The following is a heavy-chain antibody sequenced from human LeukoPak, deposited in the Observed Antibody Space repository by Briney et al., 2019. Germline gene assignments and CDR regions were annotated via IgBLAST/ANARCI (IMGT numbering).Heavy chain of an antibody. D-gene: IGHD3-3*01. CDR3: ASWVSYDYWSGFGY. CDR1: GDSINNYY. Sequence: PSETLSLTCTVSGDSINNYYWSWIRQPPGRGLEWIGYIHYSGSTNYNPSLKSRLTISVDTSKNQFSLKLSSVTAADTAVYYCASWVSYDYWSGFGYWGQGTLVTVSP. J-gene: IGHJ4*02. CDR2: IHYSGST. V-gene: IGHV4-59*01.